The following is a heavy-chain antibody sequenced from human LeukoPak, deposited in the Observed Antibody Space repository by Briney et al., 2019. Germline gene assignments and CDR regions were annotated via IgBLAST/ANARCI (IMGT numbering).Heavy chain of an antibody. Sequence: GGSLRLSCAASGFTFSNFGMHWVRQAPGKGLDWVAVIWYDGSIKYYADSVKGRFTISRDNSKNTLYLQMNSLRAEDTAVYYCAKAAGDSSGWYNYFDYWGQGTLVTVSS. J-gene: IGHJ4*02. V-gene: IGHV3-33*06. D-gene: IGHD6-19*01. CDR1: GFTFSNFG. CDR2: IWYDGSIK. CDR3: AKAAGDSSGWYNYFDY.